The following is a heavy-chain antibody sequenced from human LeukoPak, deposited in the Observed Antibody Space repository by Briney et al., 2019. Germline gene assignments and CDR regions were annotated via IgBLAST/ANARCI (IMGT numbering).Heavy chain of an antibody. V-gene: IGHV3-23*01. D-gene: IGHD5-18*01. J-gene: IGHJ4*02. CDR2: ISGSGGST. CDR3: AKESSGYGYGEYYFDY. CDR1: GFTFSSYA. Sequence: GGSLRLSCAASGFTFSSYAMSWVRQAPGKGLEWVSAISGSGGSTYYADSVKGRFTISRDNSKNTLYLQMNSLRAEDTAVYYCAKESSGYGYGEYYFDYWGQGTLVTVSS.